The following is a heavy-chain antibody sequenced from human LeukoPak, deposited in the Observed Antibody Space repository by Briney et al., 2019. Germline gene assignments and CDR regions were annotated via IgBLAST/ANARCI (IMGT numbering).Heavy chain of an antibody. Sequence: SETLCLTCAVYGGSFSGYYWSWIRQPPGKGLEWIGEINHSGSTNYNPSLKSRVTISVDTSKNQFSLKLSSVTAADTAVYYCARGPYYYDSSGYYYYYYYMDVRGKGTTVTVSS. J-gene: IGHJ6*03. D-gene: IGHD3-22*01. CDR3: ARGPYYYDSSGYYYYYYYMDV. V-gene: IGHV4-34*01. CDR2: INHSGST. CDR1: GGSFSGYY.